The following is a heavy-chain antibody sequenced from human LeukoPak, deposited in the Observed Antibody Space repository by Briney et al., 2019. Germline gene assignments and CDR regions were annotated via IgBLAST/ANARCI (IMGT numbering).Heavy chain of an antibody. CDR1: GGTFSSYA. CDR2: IIPIFGTA. D-gene: IGHD3-16*01. Sequence: GASVKVSCKASGGTFSSYAISWVRQAPGQGLEWMGGIIPIFGTANYAQKFQGRVTITADESTSTAYMELSSLRSEDTAVYYCAGGAAPGRYYYYMDVWGKGTTVTVSS. J-gene: IGHJ6*03. V-gene: IGHV1-69*13. CDR3: AGGAAPGRYYYYMDV.